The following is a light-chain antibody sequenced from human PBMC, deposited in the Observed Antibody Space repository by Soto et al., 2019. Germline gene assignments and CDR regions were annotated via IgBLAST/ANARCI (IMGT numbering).Light chain of an antibody. CDR2: DAS. CDR1: QSVNNS. CDR3: QHRYNRPFS. Sequence: EIVLTQSPSTLSLSPGDRATLSCRASQSVNNSLAWYQQRPGQAPRLLIYDASNLDTGIPARFSGSGSGTDFTLTISSLEPEDFAVYYCQHRYNRPFSFGPGTKVNIK. J-gene: IGKJ3*01. V-gene: IGKV3-11*01.